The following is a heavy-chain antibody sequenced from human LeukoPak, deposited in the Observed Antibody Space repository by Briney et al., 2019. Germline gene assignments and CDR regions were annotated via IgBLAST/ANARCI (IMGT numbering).Heavy chain of an antibody. D-gene: IGHD1-7*01. Sequence: SETLSLTCTVSGGSISSSSYYWDWTRQPPRERLEWIGCIYYSGGTYYNPSLKSRVTISVDTYKNQFSLKLSSVTAADTAVYYCARLRTTHDAFDIWGQGTMVTVS. V-gene: IGHV4-39*01. CDR3: ARLRTTHDAFDI. CDR1: GGSISSSSYY. J-gene: IGHJ3*02. CDR2: IYYSGGT.